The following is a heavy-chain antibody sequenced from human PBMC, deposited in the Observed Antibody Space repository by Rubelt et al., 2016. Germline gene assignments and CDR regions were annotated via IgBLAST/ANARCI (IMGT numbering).Heavy chain of an antibody. D-gene: IGHD1-26*01. V-gene: IGHV3-23*04. Sequence: EVQLVESGGGLVQPGGSLRLSCAASGFIFNRYAMSWVRQTPGKGLEWVSALSSSGSSTYYAGSVQGRFTISRDNSKNTVYLPMNSLRAEDTAIYYCAKDDPVGVIALYYFDAWGQGTLVTVSS. CDR1: GFIFNRYA. CDR3: AKDDPVGVIALYYFDA. CDR2: LSSSGSST. J-gene: IGHJ4*02.